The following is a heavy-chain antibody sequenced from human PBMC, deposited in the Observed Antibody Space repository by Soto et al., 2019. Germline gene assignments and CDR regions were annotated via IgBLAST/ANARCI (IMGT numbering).Heavy chain of an antibody. D-gene: IGHD1-26*01. CDR3: AREGGSLNWFDP. V-gene: IGHV3-48*02. Sequence: EVQLVESGGGLVQPGGSLRLSCAASGFTFSSYSMNWVRQAPGKGLEWVSYISSSSTIYYADSVKGRFTISRDNAKNSLYLQMNSLRDEDTVVYYCAREGGSLNWFDPWGQGTLVTVSS. J-gene: IGHJ5*02. CDR1: GFTFSSYS. CDR2: ISSSSTI.